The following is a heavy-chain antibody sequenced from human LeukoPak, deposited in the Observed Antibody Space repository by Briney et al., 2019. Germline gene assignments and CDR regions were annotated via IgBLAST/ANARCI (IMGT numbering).Heavy chain of an antibody. CDR3: AKLWSTSRGAFDI. V-gene: IGHV3-23*01. CDR2: VISSGGST. CDR1: GFTFSSYA. Sequence: GGSLRLSCAASGFTFSSYAMSWVRQAPGKGLEWVSAVISSGGSTYYADSLKGRFTISRDNSKNTLYLQMNSLRAEDTAVYYCAKLWSTSRGAFDIWGQGTMVTVSS. D-gene: IGHD1-1*01. J-gene: IGHJ3*02.